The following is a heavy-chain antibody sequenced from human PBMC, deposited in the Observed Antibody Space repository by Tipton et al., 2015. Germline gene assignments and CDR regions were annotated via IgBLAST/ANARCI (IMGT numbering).Heavy chain of an antibody. J-gene: IGHJ4*02. CDR3: GREDRGFSSGDY. CDR2: INWNTYYT. V-gene: IGHV3-21*06. CDR1: GFSLSDYS. Sequence: GSLRLSCVASGFSLSDYSMNWIRQAPGKGLEWVASINWNTYYTYHADSVKGRFTISRDNARNSLYLQMNSLREEDTAVYYCGREDRGFSSGDYWGQGTLVTVSS. D-gene: IGHD6-25*01.